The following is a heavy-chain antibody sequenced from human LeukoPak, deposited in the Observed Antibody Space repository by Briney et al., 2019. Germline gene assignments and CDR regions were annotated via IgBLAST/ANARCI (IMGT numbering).Heavy chain of an antibody. Sequence: GESLKISCKGFGYSFSTYWIAWVRQMSGKGLEWMGIIYPGDSDTRYSPSFQGQVTISVDKSISTAYVQWSSLKASDTAMYYCGRIPAAGSLKGSFDIWGQGTMVTVSS. D-gene: IGHD6-13*01. CDR3: GRIPAAGSLKGSFDI. CDR1: GYSFSTYW. J-gene: IGHJ3*02. V-gene: IGHV5-51*01. CDR2: IYPGDSDT.